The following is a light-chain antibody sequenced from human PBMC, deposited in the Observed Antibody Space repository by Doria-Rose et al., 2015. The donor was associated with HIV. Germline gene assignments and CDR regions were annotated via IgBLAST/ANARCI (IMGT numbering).Light chain of an antibody. V-gene: IGKV1-39*01. CDR1: QTVSAY. CDR2: AAS. CDR3: QQTYSSPPWT. J-gene: IGKJ1*01. Sequence: IQMTQSPSSLSASLGYRVTLTCLASQTVSAYLNWFQQEPGKAPKLLIYAASRLQSGVPSRSSGSGSGTDFTLTISGLQPGDFATYYCQQTYSSPPWTFGQGTKVEMK.